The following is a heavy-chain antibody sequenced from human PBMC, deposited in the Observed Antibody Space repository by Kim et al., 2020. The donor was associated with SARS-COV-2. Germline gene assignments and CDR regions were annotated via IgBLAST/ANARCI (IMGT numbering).Heavy chain of an antibody. CDR2: I. J-gene: IGHJ4*02. V-gene: IGHV3-48*02. Sequence: IYYADSGKGRFTISRDYAKNSLDLQMNSLRDEGTAVYYCARDWHWGIGVWGQATVVTVSS. D-gene: IGHD7-27*01. CDR3: ARDWHWGIGV.